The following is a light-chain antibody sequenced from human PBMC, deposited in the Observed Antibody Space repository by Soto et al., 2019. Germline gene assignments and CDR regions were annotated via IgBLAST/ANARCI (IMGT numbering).Light chain of an antibody. J-gene: IGKJ4*01. Sequence: EIVLTQSPATLSLSPGERATLSCRASQSVSSYLAWYQQKPGQAPRLLIYDTSNRATGIPARFSGSGSGTDFTLTISGLGPEDVALYYCEERSNWPWTFGGGTKVEIK. CDR1: QSVSSY. V-gene: IGKV3-11*01. CDR2: DTS. CDR3: EERSNWPWT.